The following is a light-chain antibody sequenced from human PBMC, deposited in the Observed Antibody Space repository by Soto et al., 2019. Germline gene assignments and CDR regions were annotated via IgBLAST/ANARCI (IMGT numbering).Light chain of an antibody. CDR2: DAS. CDR1: QSVSSY. Sequence: EIVLTQSPATLSLSPGERATLSCRASQSVSSYLAWYQQKPGQAPTLLIYDASNRATAIPARFSGSGSGTDFTLTISSLEPEDFAVYYCQQRSNWPPLTFGGGTKVEIK. CDR3: QQRSNWPPLT. J-gene: IGKJ4*01. V-gene: IGKV3-11*01.